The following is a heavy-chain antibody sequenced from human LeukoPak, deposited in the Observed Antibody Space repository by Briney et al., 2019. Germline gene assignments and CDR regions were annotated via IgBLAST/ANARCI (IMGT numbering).Heavy chain of an antibody. CDR1: GFTFSSYT. J-gene: IGHJ6*03. CDR3: ARGLGSGSYYRFHYYYYYMDV. Sequence: PGGSLRLSCSASGFTFSSYTFNWVRQAPGKGLEWVSSISTSHSYIYYADSLKGRFTISRDNAKNSLYLQMNSLRSEDTAVYYYARGLGSGSYYRFHYYYYYMDVWGKGTTVTISS. V-gene: IGHV3-21*04. D-gene: IGHD3-10*01. CDR2: ISTSHSYI.